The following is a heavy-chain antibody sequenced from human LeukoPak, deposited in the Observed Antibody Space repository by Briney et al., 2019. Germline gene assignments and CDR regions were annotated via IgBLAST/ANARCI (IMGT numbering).Heavy chain of an antibody. V-gene: IGHV4-59*01. CDR2: IYNSGGT. J-gene: IGHJ4*02. CDR1: GGPITSSFY. Sequence: SETLSLTCTVSGGPITSSFYWSWIRQSPGKGLEWIGYIYNSGGTKYNPSLKSRVTISADTSQNQFSLKLSSVTAADTAVYYCASRKLGNNYWGQGTLVTVSS. D-gene: IGHD7-27*01. CDR3: ASRKLGNNY.